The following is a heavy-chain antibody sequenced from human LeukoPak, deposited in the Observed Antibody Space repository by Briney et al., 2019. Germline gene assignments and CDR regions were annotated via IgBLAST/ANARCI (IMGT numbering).Heavy chain of an antibody. V-gene: IGHV4-39*02. Sequence: SETLSLTCTVSDGSIINNNHYWGWTRQPPGKGLEWIGSISYSGGTACNPSLRSRVTISVDTSKNQFSLKVNSVTAADTAVYYCAREVGYYDSSGYRPHAFDIWGQGTLVTVSS. CDR2: ISYSGGT. CDR1: DGSIINNNHY. J-gene: IGHJ3*02. CDR3: AREVGYYDSSGYRPHAFDI. D-gene: IGHD3-22*01.